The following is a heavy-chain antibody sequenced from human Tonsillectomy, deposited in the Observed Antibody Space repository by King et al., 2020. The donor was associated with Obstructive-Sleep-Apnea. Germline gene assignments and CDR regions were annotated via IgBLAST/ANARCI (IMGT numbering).Heavy chain of an antibody. D-gene: IGHD3-10*01. V-gene: IGHV4-59*11. Sequence: QLQESGPGLVKPSETLSLTCTVSGGSFSSHYWTWIRQPPGKGLECIGYIYYSGSTHSNPSLMFRVTISLNMSKNQFSLKLSSVTAADTAVYYCARRNAGGSGTYYNGGLDYWGQGTLVTVSS. J-gene: IGHJ4*02. CDR3: ARRNAGGSGTYYNGGLDY. CDR2: IYYSGST. CDR1: GGSFSSHY.